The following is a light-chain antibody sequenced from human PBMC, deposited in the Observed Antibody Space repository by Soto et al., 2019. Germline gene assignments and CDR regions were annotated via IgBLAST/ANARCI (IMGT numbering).Light chain of an antibody. CDR1: SSDVGGYNY. V-gene: IGLV2-14*01. CDR3: SSYTTSTTSYV. Sequence: QSVLTQPASVSGSPGQSISISCTGTSSDVGGYNYVSWYKQHPGKAPKPMIYEVSNRPSGVSNRFSGSKSGNTASLTISGLQAEDEADYYCSSYTTSTTSYVFGTGTKVTVL. J-gene: IGLJ1*01. CDR2: EVS.